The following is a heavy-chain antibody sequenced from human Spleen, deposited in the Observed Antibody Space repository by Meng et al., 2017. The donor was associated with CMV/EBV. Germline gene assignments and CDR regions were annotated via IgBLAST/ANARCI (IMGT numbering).Heavy chain of an antibody. CDR1: GYTFTNYW. V-gene: IGHV5-51*01. CDR3: ARHCAVVSGPYYYYGMDV. D-gene: IGHD2-15*01. Sequence: KVSCKGSGYTFTNYWTGWVRQMPGKGLEWMGIIYPGDSDTRYSPSFQGQVTISADKSISTAYLQWSSLKASDTAMYYCARHCAVVSGPYYYYGMDVWGQGTTVTVSS. J-gene: IGHJ6*02. CDR2: IYPGDSDT.